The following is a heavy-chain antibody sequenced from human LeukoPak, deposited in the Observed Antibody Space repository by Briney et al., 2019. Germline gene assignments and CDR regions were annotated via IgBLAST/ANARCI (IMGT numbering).Heavy chain of an antibody. J-gene: IGHJ4*02. CDR1: GYTFTNNY. CDR3: ARDQEGFDH. CDR2: IYPRDGST. V-gene: IGHV1-46*01. Sequence: ASVKVSCKASGYTFTNNYLHWVRQAPGQGLEWMGMIYPRDGSTSYAQNFQGRVTVTRDTSTTTVHMELRGLRSEDTAVYYCARDQEGFDHWGQGTVVTVPS.